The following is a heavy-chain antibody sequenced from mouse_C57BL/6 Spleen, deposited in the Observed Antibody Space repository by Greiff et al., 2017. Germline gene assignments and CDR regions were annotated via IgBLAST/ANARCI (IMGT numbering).Heavy chain of an antibody. CDR1: GYTFTSYW. J-gene: IGHJ3*01. CDR3: ASGDYYCSSFAWFAY. Sequence: QVQLQQPGAELVRPGSSVKLSCKASGYTFTSYWMHWVKQRPIQGLEWIGNIDPSDSETHYNQKFKDKATLTVDKSSSTAYMQLSSLTSEDSAVYYCASGDYYCSSFAWFAYWGQGTLVTVSA. V-gene: IGHV1-52*01. CDR2: IDPSDSET. D-gene: IGHD1-1*01.